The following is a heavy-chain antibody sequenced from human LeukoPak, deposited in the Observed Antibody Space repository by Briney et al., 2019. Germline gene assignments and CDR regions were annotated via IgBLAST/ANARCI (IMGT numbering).Heavy chain of an antibody. Sequence: PSETLSLTCAVYGGSISGYYWSWIRQPPGKGLEWIGEINHSGSTNYNPSLKSRVTISVDTSKNQFSLKLSSATAADTAVYYCARGDTAMSDAFDIWGPGTMVTVSS. CDR2: INHSGST. CDR3: ARGDTAMSDAFDI. J-gene: IGHJ3*02. V-gene: IGHV4-34*01. D-gene: IGHD5-18*01. CDR1: GGSISGYY.